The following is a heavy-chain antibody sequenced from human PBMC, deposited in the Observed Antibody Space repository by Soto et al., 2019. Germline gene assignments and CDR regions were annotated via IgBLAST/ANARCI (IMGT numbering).Heavy chain of an antibody. Sequence: GGSLRLSCAASGFTFSSYAMHWVRQAPGKGLEYVSAISSNGGSTYYANSVKGRLTISRDNSKNTLYLQMGSLRAEDMAVYYCARAGYYDFWSGYPTYHYYYYYMDVWGKGTTVTVSS. V-gene: IGHV3-64*01. D-gene: IGHD3-3*01. CDR1: GFTFSSYA. J-gene: IGHJ6*03. CDR3: ARAGYYDFWSGYPTYHYYYYYMDV. CDR2: ISSNGGST.